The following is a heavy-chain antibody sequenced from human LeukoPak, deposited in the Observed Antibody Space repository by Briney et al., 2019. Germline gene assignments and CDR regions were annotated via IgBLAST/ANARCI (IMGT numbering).Heavy chain of an antibody. CDR2: ISHSGST. D-gene: IGHD6-19*01. Sequence: SETLSLTCAVYSGSFTGYYWSWIRQSPGKGLEWIGQISHSGSTKYNPSLKSRVTISVDTSKNQFSLKLSSVTAADTAVYYCARGSGWSYFDYWGQGTLVTVSS. CDR3: ARGSGWSYFDY. CDR1: SGSFTGYY. V-gene: IGHV4-34*01. J-gene: IGHJ4*02.